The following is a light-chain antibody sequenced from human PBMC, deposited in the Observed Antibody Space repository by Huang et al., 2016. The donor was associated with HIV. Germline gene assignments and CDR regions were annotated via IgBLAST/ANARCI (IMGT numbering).Light chain of an antibody. Sequence: EIVLTQSPATLSLSPGERATLSCRASQSVSSYLAWYQQKPGQAPRLLIYDASNRATGIPARFSGSGSGTDFTLTISSLEPEDFAVYYCQQRSNWVFGPGTKVEIK. CDR2: DAS. V-gene: IGKV3-11*01. CDR3: QQRSNWV. CDR1: QSVSSY. J-gene: IGKJ3*01.